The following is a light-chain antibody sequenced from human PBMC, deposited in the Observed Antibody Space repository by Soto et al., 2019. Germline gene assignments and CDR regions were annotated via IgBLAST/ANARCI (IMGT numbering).Light chain of an antibody. CDR1: PIGRIS. Sequence: SYELTQPPPVSVAPGQTATITCGGNPIGRISVHWYHQKEGQAPVLVARDDGGRPSGIPERYSGSNPGNTATLTISRVEAGDEADYYCQVWDSGSDLAVFGGGTKVTVL. CDR3: QVWDSGSDLAV. J-gene: IGLJ2*01. V-gene: IGLV3-21*02. CDR2: DDG.